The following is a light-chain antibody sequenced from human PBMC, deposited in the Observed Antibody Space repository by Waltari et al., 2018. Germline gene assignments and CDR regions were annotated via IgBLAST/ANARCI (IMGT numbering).Light chain of an antibody. V-gene: IGKV3-11*01. CDR1: QSVGSY. J-gene: IGKJ4*01. CDR2: DTS. Sequence: DIVLTQSPATLSLSPGEIATLSCRASQSVGSYLAWYQQKPGQAPRLLFYDTSSRATGVPARFTASGSGTDFSLTISSLDPEDFAVYYCQQRGNWPLTFGGGTKVEIK. CDR3: QQRGNWPLT.